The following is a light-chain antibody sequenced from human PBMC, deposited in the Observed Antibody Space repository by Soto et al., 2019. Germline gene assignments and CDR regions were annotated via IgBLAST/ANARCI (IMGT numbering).Light chain of an antibody. V-gene: IGKV2-28*01. J-gene: IGKJ1*01. CDR1: QSLLHSNGNHY. CDR2: LAS. Sequence: DIVMTQSPLSLSFTPGEPASISFRSSQSLLHSNGNHYLEWYFQKPGQSPQLLIYLASIRASGVPDRFSGSGSGTDFTLKISRVEAEDVGIYYCMHALHTPRTFGQGTKVEIK. CDR3: MHALHTPRT.